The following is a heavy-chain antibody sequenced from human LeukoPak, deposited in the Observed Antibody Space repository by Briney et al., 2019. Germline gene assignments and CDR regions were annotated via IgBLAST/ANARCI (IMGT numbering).Heavy chain of an antibody. CDR1: GYTFTSYG. V-gene: IGHV1-2*02. D-gene: IGHD6-13*01. CDR2: INPNSGGT. Sequence: ASVKVSCKASGYTFTSYGISWVRQAPGQGLEWMGWINPNSGGTNCAQKFQGRVTMTRDTSINTAYMELSSLRFDDTAVYYCARGATAGRFSLRPTGAYYMDVWGKGTTVTVSS. J-gene: IGHJ6*03. CDR3: ARGATAGRFSLRPTGAYYMDV.